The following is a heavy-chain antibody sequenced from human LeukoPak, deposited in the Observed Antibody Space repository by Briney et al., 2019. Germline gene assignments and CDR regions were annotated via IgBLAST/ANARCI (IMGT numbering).Heavy chain of an antibody. CDR3: ARDQLRDYGDYGFSK. CDR1: GFTFSSYA. V-gene: IGHV3-30-3*01. Sequence: GGSLRLSCAASGFTFSSYAMHWVRQAPGKGLEWVAVISYDGSNKYYADSVKGRFTISRDNSKNTLYLQMNSMRAEDTAVYYCARDQLRDYGDYGFSKWGQGTLVTVSS. D-gene: IGHD4-17*01. J-gene: IGHJ4*02. CDR2: ISYDGSNK.